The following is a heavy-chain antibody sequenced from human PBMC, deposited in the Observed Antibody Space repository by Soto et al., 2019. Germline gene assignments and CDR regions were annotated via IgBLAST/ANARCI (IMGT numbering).Heavy chain of an antibody. CDR1: GYTFTSYD. CDR2: MNPNSGNT. Sequence: QVQLVQSGAEVKKPGASVKVSCKASGYTFTSYDINWVRQATGQGLEWMGWMNPNSGNTGYAQKFQGRVTMTRNTSISTAYMELSSLRSEDTAVYYCARAWSAGMVATYPFDYWGQGTLVTVSS. J-gene: IGHJ4*02. V-gene: IGHV1-8*01. CDR3: ARAWSAGMVATYPFDY. D-gene: IGHD5-12*01.